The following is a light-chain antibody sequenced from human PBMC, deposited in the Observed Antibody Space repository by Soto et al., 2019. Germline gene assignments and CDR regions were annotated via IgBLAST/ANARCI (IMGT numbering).Light chain of an antibody. CDR3: QQSYITLIT. CDR2: AAS. J-gene: IGKJ5*01. V-gene: IGKV1-39*01. Sequence: IQMSQSPSSLSASVGDRVTITCRASQSISSYLNWYQQKPGKAPKLLIYAASSLQSGVPSRFSGSGSGTDFTLTISSLQPEDFATYYCQQSYITLITFGQGTRLEIK. CDR1: QSISSY.